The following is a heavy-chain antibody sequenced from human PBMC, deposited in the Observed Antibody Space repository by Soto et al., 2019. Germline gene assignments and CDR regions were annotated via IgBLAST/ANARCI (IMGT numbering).Heavy chain of an antibody. CDR1: GGSFSGYY. V-gene: IGHV4-34*01. D-gene: IGHD2-2*01. Sequence: QVQLQQWGAGLLKPSETLSLTCAVYGGSFSGYYWTWIRQSPEKGLEWIGEVNHSGTTYYNPSLTTRATIPVHTPTNQFSMKISSVTAADTAVYYCARGIGYCSSINCYSSRRLRFDSWGQGTLVTVSS. J-gene: IGHJ4*02. CDR3: ARGIGYCSSINCYSSRRLRFDS. CDR2: VNHSGTT.